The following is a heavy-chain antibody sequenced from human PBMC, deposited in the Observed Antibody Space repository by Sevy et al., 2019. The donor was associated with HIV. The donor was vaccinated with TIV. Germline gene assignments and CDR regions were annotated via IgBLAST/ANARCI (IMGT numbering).Heavy chain of an antibody. CDR2: ISGNGENT. Sequence: GGLRLSCTASEFTFSSHAVSWVRQAPGKGLEWVSAISGNGENTHYADSVRGRFTISRDNFKNTLYLQMNSLRAEDTALYYCARDGRGISAFDIWGQGTMVTVSS. V-gene: IGHV3-23*01. J-gene: IGHJ3*02. CDR1: EFTFSSHA. D-gene: IGHD3-3*02. CDR3: ARDGRGISAFDI.